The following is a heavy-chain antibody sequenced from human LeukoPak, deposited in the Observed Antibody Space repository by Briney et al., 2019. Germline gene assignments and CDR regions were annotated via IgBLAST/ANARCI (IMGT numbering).Heavy chain of an antibody. CDR3: ASLNYYGSGSYHYYYYMDV. J-gene: IGHJ6*03. CDR1: GGSISSSRDY. D-gene: IGHD3-10*01. V-gene: IGHV4-39*07. CDR2: IYYSGST. Sequence: SETRSLTCIVSGGSISSSRDYWAWIRQPPGKGLEWIANIYYSGSTYYSPSLKSRVTISVDTSKNQFSLKLSSVTAADTAVYYCASLNYYGSGSYHYYYYMDVWGKGTTVTVSS.